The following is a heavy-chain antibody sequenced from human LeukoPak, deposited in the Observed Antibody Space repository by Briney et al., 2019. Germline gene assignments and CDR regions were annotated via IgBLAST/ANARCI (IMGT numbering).Heavy chain of an antibody. CDR2: MYTTGST. Sequence: PSETLSLTCTVYGGSISSNYWSWIRQPAGKGLEWIGRMYTTGSTNYNPSLKSRVTISVDTSKNQFSLKLSSVTAADTAVYYCARHPLYSSSWYYDYWGQGTLVTVSS. D-gene: IGHD6-13*01. J-gene: IGHJ4*02. CDR3: ARHPLYSSSWYYDY. V-gene: IGHV4-4*07. CDR1: GGSISSNY.